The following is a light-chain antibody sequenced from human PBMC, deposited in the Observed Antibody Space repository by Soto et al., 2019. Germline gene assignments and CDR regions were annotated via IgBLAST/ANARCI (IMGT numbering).Light chain of an antibody. J-gene: IGKJ1*01. Sequence: DIQMTQSPSTLSASVGDRVTVTCRASQSISSWLAWYRQKPGKAPKLLIYDASSLESGVPSRFSGSGSGTEFTLTISSLQPEDFATYYCQQYNSFPWTFGQGTKVDIK. CDR2: DAS. V-gene: IGKV1-5*01. CDR3: QQYNSFPWT. CDR1: QSISSW.